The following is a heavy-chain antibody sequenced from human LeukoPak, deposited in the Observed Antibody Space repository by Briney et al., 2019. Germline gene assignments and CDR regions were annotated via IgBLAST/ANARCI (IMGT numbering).Heavy chain of an antibody. CDR2: IIPSFGTA. V-gene: IGHV1-69*13. CDR3: AREASFYCSSTSCYGSGALDWFDP. CDR1: GGTFSSYA. D-gene: IGHD2-2*01. J-gene: IGHJ5*02. Sequence: SVKVSCKASGGTFSSYAISWVRQAPGQGLEWMGGIIPSFGTANYAQRFQGRVTITADESTSTAYMELSSLRSEDTAVYYCAREASFYCSSTSCYGSGALDWFDPWGQGTLVTVSS.